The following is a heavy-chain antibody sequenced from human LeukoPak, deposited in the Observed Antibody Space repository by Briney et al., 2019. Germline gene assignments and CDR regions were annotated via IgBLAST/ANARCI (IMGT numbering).Heavy chain of an antibody. J-gene: IGHJ4*02. CDR2: IYYSGST. V-gene: IGHV4-59*12. CDR3: ATTGGRGRFFDY. Sequence: NASETLSLTCTVSGGSISSYYWSWIRQPPGKGLEWIGYIYYSGSTNYNPSLKSRVTISVDTSKNQFSLKLSSVTAADTAVYYCATTGGRGRFFDYWGQGTLVTVSS. CDR1: GGSISSYY. D-gene: IGHD2-15*01.